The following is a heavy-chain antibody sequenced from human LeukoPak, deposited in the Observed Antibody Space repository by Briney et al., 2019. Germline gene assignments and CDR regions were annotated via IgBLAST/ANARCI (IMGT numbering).Heavy chain of an antibody. CDR3: ARDHYYGSGSYVCWFDP. CDR2: IYTSGST. D-gene: IGHD3-10*01. J-gene: IGHJ5*02. V-gene: IGHV4-4*07. CDR1: GGSISSYY. Sequence: PSETLSLTCTVSGGSISSYYWSWIGQPAGKGLEWIGRIYTSGSTNYNPSLKSRVTMSVDTSENQFSLKLSSVTAADTAVYYCARDHYYGSGSYVCWFDPWGQGTLVTVPS.